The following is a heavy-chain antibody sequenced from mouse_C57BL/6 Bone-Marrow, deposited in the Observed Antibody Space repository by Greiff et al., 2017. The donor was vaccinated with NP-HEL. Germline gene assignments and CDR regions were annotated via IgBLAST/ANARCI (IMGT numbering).Heavy chain of an antibody. CDR3: ARSLGRVYDRRFAY. D-gene: IGHD2-3*01. V-gene: IGHV1-72*01. CDR1: GYTFTSYW. J-gene: IGHJ3*01. CDR2: IDPNSGGT. Sequence: QVQLQQPGAELVKPGASVQLSCKASGYTFTSYWMHWVKQRPGRGLEWIGRIDPNSGGTKYNEKFKSKATLTVDKPSSTAYMQLSSLTSEDSAVYYCARSLGRVYDRRFAYWGQGTLVTVSA.